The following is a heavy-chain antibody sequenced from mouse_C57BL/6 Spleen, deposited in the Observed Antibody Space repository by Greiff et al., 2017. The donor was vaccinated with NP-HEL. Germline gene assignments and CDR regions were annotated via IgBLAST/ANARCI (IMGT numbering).Heavy chain of an antibody. V-gene: IGHV1-15*01. Sequence: VQLQQSGAELVRPGASVTLSCKASGYTFTDYEMHWVKQTPVHGLEWIGAIDPETGGTAYNQKFKGKAILTADKSSSTAYMEVRSLTSEDSAVYYCTRGELAWFAYWGQGTLVTVSA. CDR2: IDPETGGT. J-gene: IGHJ3*01. CDR3: TRGELAWFAY. CDR1: GYTFTDYE. D-gene: IGHD4-1*01.